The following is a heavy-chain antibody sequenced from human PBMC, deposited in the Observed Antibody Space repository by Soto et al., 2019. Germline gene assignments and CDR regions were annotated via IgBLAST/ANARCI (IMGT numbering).Heavy chain of an antibody. CDR2: IYYSGST. CDR1: GGSISSSSYY. V-gene: IGHV4-39*01. Sequence: SPETLSLTCTVSGGSISSSSYYWGWIRQPPGKGLEWIGSIYYSGSTYYNPSLKSRVTISVDTSKNQFSLKLSSVTAADTAVYYCARSCFCCCCGDHRNLHAFPTQRSSDL. CDR3: ARSCFCCCCGDHRNLHAFPTQRSSDL. D-gene: IGHD3-3*01. J-gene: IGHJ2*01.